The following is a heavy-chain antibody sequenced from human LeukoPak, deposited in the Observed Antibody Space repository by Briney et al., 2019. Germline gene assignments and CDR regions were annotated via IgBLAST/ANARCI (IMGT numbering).Heavy chain of an antibody. Sequence: SVKVSCKASGGTFSGYAISWVRQAPGQGLERMGGIIPIFGTANYAQKFQGRVTITADESTSTAYMEMNSLRSEDTAVYYCARLINSGYDNRGWFDPWGQGTLVTVSS. J-gene: IGHJ5*02. D-gene: IGHD5-12*01. CDR3: ARLINSGYDNRGWFDP. V-gene: IGHV1-69*13. CDR2: IIPIFGTA. CDR1: GGTFSGYA.